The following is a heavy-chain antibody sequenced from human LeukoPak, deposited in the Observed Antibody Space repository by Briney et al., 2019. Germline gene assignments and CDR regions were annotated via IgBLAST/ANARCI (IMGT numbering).Heavy chain of an antibody. CDR2: ICGGGST. Sequence: PGGSLRLSCAASGFTVSSNYMSWVRQAPGKGLEWVSVICGGGSTYYSASVKGRFTISRDNSKNTLYLQMNSLRAEDTPVYYCAIELDYDSSGYYYFYWGQGTLVTVSS. CDR3: AIELDYDSSGYYYFY. CDR1: GFTVSSNY. D-gene: IGHD3-22*01. V-gene: IGHV3-53*01. J-gene: IGHJ4*02.